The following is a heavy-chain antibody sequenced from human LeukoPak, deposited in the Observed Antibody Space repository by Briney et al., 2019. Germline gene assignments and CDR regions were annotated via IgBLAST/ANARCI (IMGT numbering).Heavy chain of an antibody. CDR3: AGEGYIAARKYFDY. CDR2: IRYDESNK. D-gene: IGHD6-6*01. CDR1: GFIFSSYG. V-gene: IGHV3-30*02. J-gene: IGHJ4*02. Sequence: GGSLRLSCAASGFIFSSYGMRWVRQAPGKGLEWVAFIRYDESNKFYADSVKGRFTIPRDNSKNTVYLQMNSLRAEDTAVYYCAGEGYIAARKYFDYWGQGTLVTVSS.